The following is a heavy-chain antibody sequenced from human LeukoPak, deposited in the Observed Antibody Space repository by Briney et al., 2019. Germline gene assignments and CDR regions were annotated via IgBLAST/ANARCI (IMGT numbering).Heavy chain of an antibody. CDR1: GFTFSSYA. Sequence: GGSLRLSCAASGFTFSSYAMSWVRQAPGKGLEWVSTIGGGGEYAYYADSVKGRFIISRDNSKNTFYLQMNSLRAEDTAVYYCAKVLSGSQDYWGQGTLVTVFS. CDR3: AKVLSGSQDY. J-gene: IGHJ4*02. CDR2: IGGGGEYA. D-gene: IGHD1-26*01. V-gene: IGHV3-23*01.